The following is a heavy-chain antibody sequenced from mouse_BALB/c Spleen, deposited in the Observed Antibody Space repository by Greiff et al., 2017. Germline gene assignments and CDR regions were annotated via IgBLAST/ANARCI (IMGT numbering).Heavy chain of an antibody. D-gene: IGHD3-2*01. CDR3: ARETARAAWFAY. CDR2: IYPGSGST. J-gene: IGHJ3*01. Sequence: QVQLQQPGAELVKPGTSVKLSCKASGYNFTSYWINWVKLRPGQGLEWIGDIYPGSGSTNYNEKFKSKATLTVDTSSSTAYMQLSSLASEDSAHYYCARETARAAWFAYWGQGTLVTVSA. CDR1: GYNFTSYW. V-gene: IGHV1-55*01.